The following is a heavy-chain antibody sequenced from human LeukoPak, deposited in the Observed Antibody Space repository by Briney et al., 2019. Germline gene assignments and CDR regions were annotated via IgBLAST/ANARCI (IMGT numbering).Heavy chain of an antibody. CDR3: ARGLLWLF. D-gene: IGHD3-10*01. CDR2: IKQDGSEK. Sequence: GGSLRLSCAASGFGFSSYWMIWVRQAPGKGLEWVANIKQDGSEKYYVDSVKGRFTISRDNAKNSVYLQMNSLRVEDTAVYYCARGLLWLFGGQGTLVTVSS. CDR1: GFGFSSYW. V-gene: IGHV3-7*01. J-gene: IGHJ4*02.